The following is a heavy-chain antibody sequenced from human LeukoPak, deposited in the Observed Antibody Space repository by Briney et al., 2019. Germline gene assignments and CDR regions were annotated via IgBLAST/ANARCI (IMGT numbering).Heavy chain of an antibody. D-gene: IGHD5-24*01. CDR2: ISSSSNI. CDR1: GNTISICT. V-gene: IGHV3-21*01. Sequence: GGSLSLYCVASGNTISICTINWVRQDPGKGLDWVSSISSSSNIHYAASVKGQFTISRDKAKNSLYLKMNSLRAEDTAVYYCGRGDGREYWGQGTLVTVSS. J-gene: IGHJ4*02. CDR3: GRGDGREY.